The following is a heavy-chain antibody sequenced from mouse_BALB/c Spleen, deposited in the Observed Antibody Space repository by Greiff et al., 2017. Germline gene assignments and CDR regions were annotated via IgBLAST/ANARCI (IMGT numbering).Heavy chain of an antibody. Sequence: VQGVESGPGLVAPSQSLSITCTVSGFSLTSYGVHWVRQPPGKGLEWLGVIWAGGSTNYNSALMSRLSISKDNSKSQVFLKMNSLQTDDTAMYYCARGYGSPAWFAYWGQGTLVTVSA. V-gene: IGHV2-9*02. CDR2: IWAGGST. D-gene: IGHD1-1*01. CDR1: GFSLTSYG. CDR3: ARGYGSPAWFAY. J-gene: IGHJ3*01.